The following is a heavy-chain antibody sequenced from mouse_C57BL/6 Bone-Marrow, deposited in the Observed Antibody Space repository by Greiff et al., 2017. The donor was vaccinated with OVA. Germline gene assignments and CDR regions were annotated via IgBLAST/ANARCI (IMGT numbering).Heavy chain of an antibody. CDR1: GYTFTSYW. J-gene: IGHJ3*01. Sequence: VQLQQPGAELVKPGASVKLSCKASGYTFTSYWMHWVKQRPGQGLEWIGMIHPNSGSTNYNEKFKSKATLTVDKSSSTAYMQLSSLTSEDSAVYYCARRGDYYGSSFAYWGQGTLVTVSA. V-gene: IGHV1-64*01. CDR2: IHPNSGST. D-gene: IGHD1-1*01. CDR3: ARRGDYYGSSFAY.